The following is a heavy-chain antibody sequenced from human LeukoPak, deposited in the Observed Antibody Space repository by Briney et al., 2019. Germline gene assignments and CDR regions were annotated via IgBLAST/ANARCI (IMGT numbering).Heavy chain of an antibody. V-gene: IGHV3-21*01. D-gene: IGHD5-24*01. J-gene: IGHJ4*02. CDR1: GFTFSSYS. Sequence: GGSLRLSCAASGFTFSSYSMNWVRQAPGKGLEWVSSISSSSSSYIYYADSVKGRFTISRDNAKNSLYLQMNSLRAEDTAVYYCARVEGGSRDGYNFDYWGQGTLVTVSS. CDR2: ISSSSSSYI. CDR3: ARVEGGSRDGYNFDY.